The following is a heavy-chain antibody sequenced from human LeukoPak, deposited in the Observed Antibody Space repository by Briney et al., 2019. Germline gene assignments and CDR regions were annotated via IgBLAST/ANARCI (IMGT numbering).Heavy chain of an antibody. J-gene: IGHJ3*02. Sequence: PGGSLRLSCAASGFTFSSYAMSWVRQAPGKGLEWVSVIYSGGSTYYADSMKGRFIISRDNSKNTLYLQMNSLRAEDTAVYYCAILPLLWFGELSASDAFDIWGQGTMVTVSS. D-gene: IGHD3-10*01. CDR2: IYSGGST. CDR3: AILPLLWFGELSASDAFDI. V-gene: IGHV3-23*03. CDR1: GFTFSSYA.